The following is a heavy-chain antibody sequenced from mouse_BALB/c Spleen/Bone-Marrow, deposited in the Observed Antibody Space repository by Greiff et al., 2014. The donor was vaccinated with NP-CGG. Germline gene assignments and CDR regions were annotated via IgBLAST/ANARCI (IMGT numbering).Heavy chain of an antibody. V-gene: IGHV14-3*02. CDR2: IDPANGNT. J-gene: IGHJ4*01. CDR1: GFNIKDTY. D-gene: IGHD1-1*01. Sequence: EVQLQQSGAELVKPGASVKLSCTASGFNIKDTYMHWVKQRPEQGLEWIGRIDPANGNTNYDPRFQGKATIIADTSSNTAYLQLSSLTSEDTAVYYCARYGGRYYAMDYWGQGTSVTVSS. CDR3: ARYGGRYYAMDY.